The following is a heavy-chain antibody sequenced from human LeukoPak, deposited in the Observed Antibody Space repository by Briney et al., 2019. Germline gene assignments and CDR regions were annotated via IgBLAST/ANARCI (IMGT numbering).Heavy chain of an antibody. CDR1: GFTFDDYA. J-gene: IGHJ4*02. CDR2: ISYDGSNK. V-gene: IGHV3-30-3*01. D-gene: IGHD1-26*01. CDR3: AREEGGSFLDY. Sequence: GGSLRLSCTASGFTFDDYAMHWVRQAPGKGLEWVAVISYDGSNKYYADSVKGRFTISRDNSKNTLYLQMNSLRAEDTAVYYCAREEGGSFLDYWGQGTLVTVSS.